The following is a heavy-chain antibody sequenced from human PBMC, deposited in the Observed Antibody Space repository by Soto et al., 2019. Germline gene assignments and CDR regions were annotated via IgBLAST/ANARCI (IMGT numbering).Heavy chain of an antibody. Sequence: GGSLRLSCAASGFTFSSYAMSWVRQAPGKGLEWVSAISGSGGSTYYADSVKGRFTISRDNSKNTLYLQMNSLRAEDTAVYYCTRGLGYCTNGVCMGDYYYYMDVWGKGTTVTVSS. V-gene: IGHV3-23*01. CDR1: GFTFSSYA. CDR3: TRGLGYCTNGVCMGDYYYYMDV. J-gene: IGHJ6*03. D-gene: IGHD2-8*01. CDR2: ISGSGGST.